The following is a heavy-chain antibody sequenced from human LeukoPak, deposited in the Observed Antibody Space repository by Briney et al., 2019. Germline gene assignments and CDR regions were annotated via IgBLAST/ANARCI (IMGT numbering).Heavy chain of an antibody. D-gene: IGHD6-13*01. CDR1: GYTFTDYY. Sequence: GATVKISCKASGYTFTDYYMHWVQQAPGKGLEWMGRVDPEDGETIYAEKFQGRVTITADTSTDTAYMELSSLRSEDTAVYYCATATSIAAAGSASFDFGYWGQGTLVTVSS. J-gene: IGHJ4*02. CDR3: ATATSIAAAGSASFDFGY. CDR2: VDPEDGET. V-gene: IGHV1-69-2*01.